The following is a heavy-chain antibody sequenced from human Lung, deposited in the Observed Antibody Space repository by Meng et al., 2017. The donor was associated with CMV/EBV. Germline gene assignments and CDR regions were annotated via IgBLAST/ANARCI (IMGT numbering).Heavy chain of an antibody. D-gene: IGHD6-19*01. CDR1: GGSISSSNW. V-gene: IGHV4-4*02. Sequence: GQMQEAGPGPVKPSGTLSPTCALSGGSISSSNWWMWVRQPPGKGLEWIGEIYHSGSTNYNPSLKSRVTISVDKSKNQFSLKLSSVTAADTAVYYCASFPPPGKQWLVTDYWGQGTLVTVSS. J-gene: IGHJ4*02. CDR2: IYHSGST. CDR3: ASFPPPGKQWLVTDY.